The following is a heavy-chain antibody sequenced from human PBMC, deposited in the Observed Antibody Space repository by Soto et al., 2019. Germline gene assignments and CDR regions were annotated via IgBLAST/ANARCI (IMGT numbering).Heavy chain of an antibody. J-gene: IGHJ4*02. CDR1: GGSISSGGYY. D-gene: IGHD3-22*01. CDR2: IYYSGST. CDR3: AREKNYYDSSGYYNYFDY. Sequence: SETLSLTCTVSGGSISSGGYYWSWIRQHPGKGLEWIGYIYYSGSTYYNPSLKSRVTISVDTSKNQFSLKLSSVTAADTAVYYCAREKNYYDSSGYYNYFDYWGQGTLVTVSS. V-gene: IGHV4-31*03.